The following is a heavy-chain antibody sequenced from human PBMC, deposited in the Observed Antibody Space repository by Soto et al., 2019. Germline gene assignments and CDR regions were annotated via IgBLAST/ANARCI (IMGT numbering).Heavy chain of an antibody. Sequence: PSETLSLTCAVYGGSFSGYYWSWIRQPPGRGLEWIGEINHSGSTNYNPSLKSRVTISVDTSKNQFSLKLSSVTAADTAVYYCARLRGAGYYDFWSGYTDYWGQGTLVTVSS. J-gene: IGHJ4*02. CDR2: INHSGST. CDR1: GGSFSGYY. D-gene: IGHD3-3*01. V-gene: IGHV4-34*01. CDR3: ARLRGAGYYDFWSGYTDY.